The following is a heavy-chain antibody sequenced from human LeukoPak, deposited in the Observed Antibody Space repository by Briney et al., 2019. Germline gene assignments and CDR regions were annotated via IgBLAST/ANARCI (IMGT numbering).Heavy chain of an antibody. CDR3: ARAAAMVISPYDWFDT. CDR2: IIPILGIA. CDR1: GGTFSSYA. Sequence: ASVKVSCKASGGTFSSYAISWVRQAPGQGLEWMGRIIPILGIANYAQKFQSRVTTTADKSTSTAYMELRSLRSEDTPVYYCARAAAMVISPYDWFDTWGQGTLVTVSS. V-gene: IGHV1-69*04. D-gene: IGHD5-18*01. J-gene: IGHJ5*02.